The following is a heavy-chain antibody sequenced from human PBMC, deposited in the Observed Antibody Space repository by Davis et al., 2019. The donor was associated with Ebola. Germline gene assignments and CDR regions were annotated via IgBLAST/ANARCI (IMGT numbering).Heavy chain of an antibody. V-gene: IGHV3-23*01. CDR3: AREGNWGSYLDY. D-gene: IGHD3-16*01. J-gene: IGHJ4*02. Sequence: GESLKISCAASGFTFSSYAMSWVRQAPGKGLEWVSAISGSGGSTYYADSVKGRFTISRDNSKNTLYLQMNSLRAEDTALYYCAREGNWGSYLDYWGQGTLVTVSS. CDR1: GFTFSSYA. CDR2: ISGSGGST.